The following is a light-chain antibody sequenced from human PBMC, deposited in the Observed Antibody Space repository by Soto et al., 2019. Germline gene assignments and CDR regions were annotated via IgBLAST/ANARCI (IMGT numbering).Light chain of an antibody. CDR2: DAS. CDR1: QSLDNY. CDR3: QQRGHWPS. J-gene: IGKJ4*01. V-gene: IGKV3-11*01. Sequence: EIVLTQSPATLSLSPGERATLSCRASQSLDNYLAWYQHKPVQAPRLLISDASTRATDIPPTCSGSGSGTDFTLTISSLETYDFEAYYWQQRGHWPSFGGGTKVEIK.